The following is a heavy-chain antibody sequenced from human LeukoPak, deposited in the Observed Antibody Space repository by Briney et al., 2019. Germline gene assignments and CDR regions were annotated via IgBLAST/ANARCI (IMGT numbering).Heavy chain of an antibody. V-gene: IGHV1-69*05. Sequence: SVKVSCKASGGTFSSYAISWVRQAPGQGLEWMGGIIPIFGTANYAQKFQGRVTITRDTSASTAYMELSSLRSEDTAVYYCARDGREGDELWLPRDYWGQGTLVTVSS. J-gene: IGHJ4*02. CDR2: IIPIFGTA. CDR1: GGTFSSYA. CDR3: ARDGREGDELWLPRDY. D-gene: IGHD5-18*01.